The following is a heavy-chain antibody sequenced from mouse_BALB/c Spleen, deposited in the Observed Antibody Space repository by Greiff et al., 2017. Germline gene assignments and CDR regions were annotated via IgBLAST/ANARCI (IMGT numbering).Heavy chain of an antibody. V-gene: IGHV14-3*02. CDR3: ASWYGNYDAMDY. CDR2: IDPANGNT. J-gene: IGHJ4*01. Sequence: EVQLQQSGAELVKPGASVKLSCTASGFNITDTYMHWVKQRPEQGLEWIGRIDPANGNTKYDPKFQGKATITADTSSNTAYLQLSSLTSEDTAVYYCASWYGNYDAMDYWGQGTSVTVSS. CDR1: GFNITDTY. D-gene: IGHD2-10*02.